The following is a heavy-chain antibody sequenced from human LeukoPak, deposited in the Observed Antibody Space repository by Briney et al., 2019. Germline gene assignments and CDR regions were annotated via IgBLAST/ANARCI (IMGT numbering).Heavy chain of an antibody. CDR1: GFTFDDYA. CDR3: ARVGYDSSGPTVYYYYYYMDV. CDR2: INWNGGST. V-gene: IGHV3-20*04. D-gene: IGHD3-22*01. J-gene: IGHJ6*03. Sequence: GGSLRPSCAASGFTFDDYAMSWVRQAPGKGLEWVSGINWNGGSTGYEDSVKGRFTISRDNAKNSLYLQMNSLRAEDTALYYCARVGYDSSGPTVYYYYYYMDVWGKGTTVTVSS.